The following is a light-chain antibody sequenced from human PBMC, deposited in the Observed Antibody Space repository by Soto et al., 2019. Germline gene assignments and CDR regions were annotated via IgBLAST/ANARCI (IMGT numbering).Light chain of an antibody. CDR1: QSIVGW. J-gene: IGKJ4*01. CDR2: EAS. V-gene: IGKV1-5*03. CDR3: QQYHSSSPLT. Sequence: DIQMTQSPSTLSASVGDRVSITCRASQSIVGWLAWYQQKPGKAPKLLICEASTLESGVPSRFSGSGSGTEFTLTISSLQPDDFATYYCQQYHSSSPLTFGGGTKVEIK.